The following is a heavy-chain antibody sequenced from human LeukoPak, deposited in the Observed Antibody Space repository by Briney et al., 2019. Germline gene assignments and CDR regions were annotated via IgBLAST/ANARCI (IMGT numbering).Heavy chain of an antibody. V-gene: IGHV4-31*02. D-gene: IGHD3-10*01. J-gene: IGHJ6*02. Sequence: LRLSCAASGFTFSSYAMSWIRQHPGKGLEWIGYIYYSGSTYYNPSLKSRVTISVDTSKNQFSLKLSSVTAADTAVYYCARDPRAMVRGENYYYYGMDVWGQGTTVTVSS. CDR2: IYYSGST. CDR3: ARDPRAMVRGENYYYYGMDV. CDR1: GFTFSSYA.